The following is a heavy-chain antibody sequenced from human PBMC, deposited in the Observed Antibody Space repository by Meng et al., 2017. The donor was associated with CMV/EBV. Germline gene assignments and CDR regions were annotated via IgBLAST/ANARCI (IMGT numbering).Heavy chain of an antibody. V-gene: IGHV3-48*04. Sequence: GESLKISCAASGFTFSSYSMNWVRQAPGKGLEWVSYISSSSSTIYYADSVKGRFTISRDNAKNSLYLQMNSLRAEDTAVYYCARDDDSSGYSYYYYHGMDVWGQGTTVTVSS. D-gene: IGHD3-22*01. CDR3: ARDDDSSGYSYYYYHGMDV. J-gene: IGHJ6*02. CDR1: GFTFSSYS. CDR2: ISSSSSTI.